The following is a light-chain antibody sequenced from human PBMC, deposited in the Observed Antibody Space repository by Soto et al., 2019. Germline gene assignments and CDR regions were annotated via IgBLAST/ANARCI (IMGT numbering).Light chain of an antibody. CDR3: QHYGNSPVT. Sequence: EIVLTQSPGTLSLSPGERATVSCRASQSVSSSYLAWYQQKPGEAPRHLIYGASSRATAIPDRFSGSGSGTDSTLTISRLEHEDFAVYYCQHYGNSPVTFGGETNVEIK. V-gene: IGKV3-20*01. CDR2: GAS. J-gene: IGKJ4*01. CDR1: QSVSSSY.